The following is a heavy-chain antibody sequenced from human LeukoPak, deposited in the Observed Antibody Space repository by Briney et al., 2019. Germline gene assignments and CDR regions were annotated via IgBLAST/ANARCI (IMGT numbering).Heavy chain of an antibody. CDR3: ARDRDSSWSYNWFDP. V-gene: IGHV4-59*12. J-gene: IGHJ5*02. Sequence: SETLSLTCTVSGGSISSYYWSWIRQPPGKGLEWIGYIYYSGSTNYNPSLKSRVTISVDTSKNQFSLRLSSVTAADTAVYYCARDRDSSWSYNWFDPWGQGTLVTVSS. CDR1: GGSISSYY. D-gene: IGHD6-13*01. CDR2: IYYSGST.